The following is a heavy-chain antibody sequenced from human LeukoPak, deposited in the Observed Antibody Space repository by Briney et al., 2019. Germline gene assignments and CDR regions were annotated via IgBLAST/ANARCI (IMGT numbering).Heavy chain of an antibody. CDR1: GFTFSSYA. J-gene: IGHJ6*03. D-gene: IGHD3-16*01. CDR2: ISGSGGST. V-gene: IGHV3-23*01. CDR3: AKQGGGMGRGYYMDV. Sequence: PGGSLRLSCAASGFTFSSYAMSWVRQAPGKGLEWVSAISGSGGSTYYADSVKGRFTISRDNSKNTLYLQMNSLRAEDTAVYYCAKQGGGMGRGYYMDVWGKGTTVTVSS.